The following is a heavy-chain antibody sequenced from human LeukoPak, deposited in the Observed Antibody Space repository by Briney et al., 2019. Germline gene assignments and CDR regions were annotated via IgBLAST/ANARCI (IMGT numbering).Heavy chain of an antibody. CDR1: GFSFLDYA. Sequence: NPGGSRGFSATASGFSFLDYARGGFRRVPGKGWGGVGFFGNKVYGGTTEYAASVKGRFTISRDDSKSIAYLQMNSLRTEDTALYYCTRVYPTVTTVGDSWGQGTLVTVSS. V-gene: IGHV3-49*05. J-gene: IGHJ4*02. CDR2: FGNKVYGGTT. D-gene: IGHD4-17*01. CDR3: TRVYPTVTTVGDS.